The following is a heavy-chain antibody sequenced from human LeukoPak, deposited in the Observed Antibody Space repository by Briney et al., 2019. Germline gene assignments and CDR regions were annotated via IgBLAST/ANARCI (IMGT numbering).Heavy chain of an antibody. Sequence: SETLSLTCTVSGGSINAYYWSWIRQPPGKGLEWIGYVYHSGSTNYNPSLKSRVTMSVDTSNNQFSLKLSSVTAADTAMYYCAREGDYYDSGGYYRIDFWGQGTLVTVSS. CDR3: AREGDYYDSGGYYRIDF. J-gene: IGHJ4*02. D-gene: IGHD3-22*01. V-gene: IGHV4-59*01. CDR2: VYHSGST. CDR1: GGSINAYY.